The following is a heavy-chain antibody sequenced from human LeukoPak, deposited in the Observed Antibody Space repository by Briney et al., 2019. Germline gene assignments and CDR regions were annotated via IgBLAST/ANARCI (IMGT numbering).Heavy chain of an antibody. J-gene: IGHJ3*02. D-gene: IGHD2-15*01. V-gene: IGHV5-51*01. CDR3: ARLWVVAATETVSDAFDI. Sequence: GGSLRISCKGSGYSFTSYWIGWVRQMPGKGLEWMGIIYPGDSDTRYSPSFQGQVTISADKSISTAYLQWSSLKASDTAMYYCARLWVVAATETVSDAFDIWGQGTMVTVSS. CDR1: GYSFTSYW. CDR2: IYPGDSDT.